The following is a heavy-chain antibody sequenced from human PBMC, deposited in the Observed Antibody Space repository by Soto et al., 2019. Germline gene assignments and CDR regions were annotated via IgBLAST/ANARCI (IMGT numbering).Heavy chain of an antibody. J-gene: IGHJ4*02. V-gene: IGHV4-61*08. CDR2: IYYSGLT. CDR3: ARDVSYGPIDY. D-gene: IGHD5-18*01. CDR1: RGGFW. Sequence: RGGFWGSCIRQTPGKGLDWIGSIYYSGLTTYNPSLRSRVTISIDTSKNQFSLKVTSATAADTAVYYCARDVSYGPIDYWGQGTLVTVSS.